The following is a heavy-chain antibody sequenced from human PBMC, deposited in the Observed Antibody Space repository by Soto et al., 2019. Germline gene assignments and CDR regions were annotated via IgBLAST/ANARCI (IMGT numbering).Heavy chain of an antibody. D-gene: IGHD3-3*01. Sequence: QLHLVQSGAVVKKPGASVTVSCSASGYPVTAYYMHWVRQAPGRGLEWMGGINPATGAAKYTQTFPGRVTMTRDTSTSTVFMELSGLTSEDPAVFYCARGGGVGVAGSAAFDMCGQGTLVTVSS. CDR3: ARGGGVGVAGSAAFDM. CDR2: INPATGAA. V-gene: IGHV1-2*02. J-gene: IGHJ3*02. CDR1: GYPVTAYY.